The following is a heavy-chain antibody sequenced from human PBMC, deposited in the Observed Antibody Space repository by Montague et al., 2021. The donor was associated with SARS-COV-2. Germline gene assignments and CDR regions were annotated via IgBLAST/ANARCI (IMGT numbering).Heavy chain of an antibody. D-gene: IGHD1-26*01. CDR1: GASISTGIYY. CDR2: IRTTGHT. V-gene: IGHV4-61*02. J-gene: IGHJ4*02. CDR3: ARFGSGTLEFDL. Sequence: TLSLTCTVSGASISTGIYYWSWIRQPAGKGLEWIGRIRTTGHTGHNSSLESRVFMSVHTSTNQFSLSLTSVTAADTAVYFCARFGSGTLEFDLWGQGTLVTVSS.